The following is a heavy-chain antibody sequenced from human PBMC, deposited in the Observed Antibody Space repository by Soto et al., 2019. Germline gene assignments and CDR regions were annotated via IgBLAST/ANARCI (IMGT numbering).Heavy chain of an antibody. Sequence: QVQLQESGPGLVKPSGTLSLTCAVSGGSISSSNWWSWVRQPPGKGLEWIGEIYHSGSTNYNPSLKRRVTILVDKSKNQFSLKLSSVAAAATAVYYCARGHREGSGWKGDDYWGQGTLVTVSS. CDR2: IYHSGST. CDR1: GGSISSSNW. D-gene: IGHD6-19*01. J-gene: IGHJ4*02. V-gene: IGHV4-4*02. CDR3: ARGHREGSGWKGDDY.